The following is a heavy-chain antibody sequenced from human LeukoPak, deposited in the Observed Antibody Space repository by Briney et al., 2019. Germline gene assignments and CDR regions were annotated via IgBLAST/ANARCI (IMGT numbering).Heavy chain of an antibody. CDR3: ARDLDYDFLTGPTYIDY. V-gene: IGHV1-24*01. CDR1: GYTLTELS. J-gene: IGHJ4*02. CDR2: FDPEDGET. D-gene: IGHD3-9*01. Sequence: GASVKVSCKVSGYTLTELSMHWVRQAPGKGLEWMGGFDPEDGETIYAQKFQGRVTMTEDTSTDTAYMELSSLRSEDTAVYYCARDLDYDFLTGPTYIDYWGQGTLVTVSS.